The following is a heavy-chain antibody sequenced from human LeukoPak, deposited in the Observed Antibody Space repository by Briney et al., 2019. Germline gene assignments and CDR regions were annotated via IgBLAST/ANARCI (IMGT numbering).Heavy chain of an antibody. CDR1: GGSISSGSYY. J-gene: IGHJ4*02. Sequence: SETLSLTCTVSGGSISSGSYYWSWIRQPAGKGLEWIGRIYTSGSTNYNPSLKSRVTISVDTSKNQFSLKLSSVTAADTAVYYCARVGVYSGSYGGSGTFDYWGQGTLVTVSS. CDR2: IYTSGST. CDR3: ARVGVYSGSYGGSGTFDY. V-gene: IGHV4-61*02. D-gene: IGHD1-26*01.